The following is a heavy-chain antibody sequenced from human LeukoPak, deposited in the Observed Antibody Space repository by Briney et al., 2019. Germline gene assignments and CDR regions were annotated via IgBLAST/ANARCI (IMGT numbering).Heavy chain of an antibody. Sequence: ASVKVSCKASGYTFTSYDINWVRQATGQGLEWMGWMNPNSGNTGYAQKFQGRVTMTRNTSISTAYMELNSLRAEDTAVYYCARIHSLKYYSDYWGQGTLVTVSS. J-gene: IGHJ4*02. CDR1: GYTFTSYD. CDR3: ARIHSLKYYSDY. CDR2: MNPNSGNT. V-gene: IGHV1-8*01. D-gene: IGHD5-18*01.